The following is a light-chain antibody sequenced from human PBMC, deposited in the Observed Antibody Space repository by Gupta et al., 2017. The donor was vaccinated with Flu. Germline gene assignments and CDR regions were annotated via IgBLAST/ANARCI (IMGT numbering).Light chain of an antibody. V-gene: IGKV1-5*03. CDR3: QQYNSYSALT. Sequence: ATLSASVGDRVTITCRASQTISTWLAWYQQKPGQAPKHLIYKASTLQSGVPSRFSGSGSGTDFSLTISSLQPDDFATYYCQQYNSYSALTFGGGTRVEIK. CDR1: QTISTW. CDR2: KAS. J-gene: IGKJ4*01.